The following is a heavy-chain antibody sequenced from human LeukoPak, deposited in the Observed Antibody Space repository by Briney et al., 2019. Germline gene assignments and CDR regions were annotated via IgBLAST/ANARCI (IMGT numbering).Heavy chain of an antibody. CDR3: AKPQDEPPYYDILTGPPDY. Sequence: GGSLRLSCAASGFIFSSYSMNWVRQAPGKGLEWVSYISSSSTIYYADSVKGRFTISRDNSKNTLYLQMNSLRAEDTAVYYCAKPQDEPPYYDILTGPPDYWGQGTLVTVSS. CDR1: GFIFSSYS. CDR2: ISSSSTI. V-gene: IGHV3-48*01. D-gene: IGHD3-9*01. J-gene: IGHJ4*02.